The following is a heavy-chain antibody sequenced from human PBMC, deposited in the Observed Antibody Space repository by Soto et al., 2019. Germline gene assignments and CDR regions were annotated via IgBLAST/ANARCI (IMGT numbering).Heavy chain of an antibody. J-gene: IGHJ6*02. Sequence: QVQLVQSGAEVKKPGASVKVSCRASGYTFTTYAIHWVRQAPGRGLEWMGWNNAGNGNTKFSQKFQGRVTITRDTSARTADMELSSLRSEDTAVYYCAREAPYLGSGIYGDGMDVWGQGTTVTVSS. CDR1: GYTFTTYA. V-gene: IGHV1-3*01. CDR2: NNAGNGNT. CDR3: AREAPYLGSGIYGDGMDV. D-gene: IGHD3-10*01.